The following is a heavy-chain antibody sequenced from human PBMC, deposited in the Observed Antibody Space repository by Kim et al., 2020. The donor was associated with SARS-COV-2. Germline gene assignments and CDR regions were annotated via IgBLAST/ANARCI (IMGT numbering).Heavy chain of an antibody. J-gene: IGHJ4*02. D-gene: IGHD2-8*02. CDR3: ARGGAWTGSNVGWGYD. V-gene: IGHV3-74*01. Sequence: DSVKGRFTISRDNARNILYLHMSSLRAEDTAVYYCARGGAWTGSNVGWGYDWGQGTLVTVSS.